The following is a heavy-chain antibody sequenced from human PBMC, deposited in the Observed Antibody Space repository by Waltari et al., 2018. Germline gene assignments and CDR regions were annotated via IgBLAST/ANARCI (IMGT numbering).Heavy chain of an antibody. V-gene: IGHV4-34*01. J-gene: IGHJ5*02. CDR2: INHSGST. D-gene: IGHD2-15*01. CDR3: ARGTILLT. CDR1: GGSFSGYY. Sequence: QVQLQQWGAGLLKPSETLSLTCAVYGGSFSGYYWSWIRQPPGKGLEWIGEINHSGSTNYNPSLKSRVTISVDTSKNQFSLKLSSVTAADTAVYYCARGTILLTWGQGTLVTVSS.